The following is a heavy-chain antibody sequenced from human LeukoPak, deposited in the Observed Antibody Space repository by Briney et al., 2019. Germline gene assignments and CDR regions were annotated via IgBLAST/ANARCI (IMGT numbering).Heavy chain of an antibody. CDR1: GFTFTNAW. V-gene: IGHV3-15*01. CDR2: IKSKTDGETT. Sequence: GGSLRLSCAAYGFTFTNAWMNWVRQAAGKGLEWVGRIKSKTDGETTDYAAPVKGTFTISGDDSKNTLYLQMNGLKTEDTAVYYCTTDQGEDYGDYDWGQGTLVTVSS. D-gene: IGHD4-17*01. J-gene: IGHJ4*02. CDR3: TTDQGEDYGDYD.